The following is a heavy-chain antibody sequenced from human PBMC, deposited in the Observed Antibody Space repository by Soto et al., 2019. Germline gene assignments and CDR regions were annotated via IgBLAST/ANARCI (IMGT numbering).Heavy chain of an antibody. CDR3: VIYRLELFRFDY. CDR1: DFSFTSHG. V-gene: IGHV1-18*04. CDR2: ISLYNGNT. J-gene: IGHJ4*02. D-gene: IGHD3-10*01. Sequence: QIPLVQSGPEVKKPGASMKVSCKAYDFSFTSHGISWVRQAPGQGLEWMGWISLYNGNTNYAQQFQGRVTMTTDTSTSTAYMELRSPRSGDRLKYFCVIYRLELFRFDYWGQGALVTVSS.